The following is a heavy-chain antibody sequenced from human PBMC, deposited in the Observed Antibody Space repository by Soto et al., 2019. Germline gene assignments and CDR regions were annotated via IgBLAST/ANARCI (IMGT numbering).Heavy chain of an antibody. CDR3: ARDHSDYYGSGRFDAFDI. V-gene: IGHV5-10-1*01. CDR1: GYSFTSYW. Sequence: GESRKISCKGSGYSFTSYWISWVRQMPGKGLEWMGRIDPSDSYTNYSPSFQGHVTISADKSISTAYLQGSSLKASDTAMYYCARDHSDYYGSGRFDAFDIWGQGTMVTVSS. J-gene: IGHJ3*02. CDR2: IDPSDSYT. D-gene: IGHD3-10*01.